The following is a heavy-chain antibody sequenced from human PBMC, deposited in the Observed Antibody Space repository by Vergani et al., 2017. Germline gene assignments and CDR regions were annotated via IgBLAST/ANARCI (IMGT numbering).Heavy chain of an antibody. CDR3: VRRNNVVRETDYFDY. Sequence: QVQLQESGPGLVKPSQTLSLTCTVSGASINNDIYYWHWIRQPAGKGLEWIGRIYVSGITDYNSSLQSRVSMSVDTSKNQFSLTLTSVTAADTAVYYCVRRNNVVRETDYFDYWGQGILVTVSS. V-gene: IGHV4-61*02. D-gene: IGHD3-10*01. CDR2: IYVSGIT. CDR1: GASINNDIYY. J-gene: IGHJ4*02.